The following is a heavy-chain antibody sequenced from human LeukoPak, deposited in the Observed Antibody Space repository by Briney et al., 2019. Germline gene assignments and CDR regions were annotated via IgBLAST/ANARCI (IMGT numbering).Heavy chain of an antibody. CDR2: ITDSGDTT. CDR1: GFTFSSYA. Sequence: PGGSLRLSCAASGFTFSSYAMTWVRQAPGKGLQWVSTITDSGDTTYNADSVKGRFTISRDNSKDTLYLQMNSLRAEDTAVYYCTKHHISRWYASYFDYWGQGTLVTVSS. CDR3: TKHHISRWYASYFDY. J-gene: IGHJ4*02. D-gene: IGHD6-13*01. V-gene: IGHV3-23*01.